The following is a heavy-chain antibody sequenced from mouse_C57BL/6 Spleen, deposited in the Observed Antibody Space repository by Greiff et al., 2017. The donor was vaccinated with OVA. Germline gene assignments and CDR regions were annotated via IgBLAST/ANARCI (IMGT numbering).Heavy chain of an antibody. Sequence: VKLVESGAELVRPGASVTLSCKASGYTFTDYEMHWVKQTPVHGLEWIGAIDPETGGTAYNQKFKGKAILTADKSSSTAYMELRSLTSEDSAVYYCTRSVLDYYGSSYRYFDYWGQGTTLTVSS. V-gene: IGHV1-15*01. D-gene: IGHD1-1*01. J-gene: IGHJ2*01. CDR1: GYTFTDYE. CDR3: TRSVLDYYGSSYRYFDY. CDR2: IDPETGGT.